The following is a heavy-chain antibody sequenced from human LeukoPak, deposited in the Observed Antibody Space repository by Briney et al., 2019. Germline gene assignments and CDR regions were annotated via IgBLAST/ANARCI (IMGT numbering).Heavy chain of an antibody. J-gene: IGHJ4*02. D-gene: IGHD1-26*01. Sequence: GGSLRLSCAASGFTFSSYAMNWVRQAPGKGLEWVSFISGSGDTTYYADSVKGRFTISRDSSKNTLYLQMNSLRAEDTAVCYCAKSRGESRGASNYWGQGTLVTVSS. V-gene: IGHV3-23*01. CDR3: AKSRGESRGASNY. CDR2: ISGSGDTT. CDR1: GFTFSSYA.